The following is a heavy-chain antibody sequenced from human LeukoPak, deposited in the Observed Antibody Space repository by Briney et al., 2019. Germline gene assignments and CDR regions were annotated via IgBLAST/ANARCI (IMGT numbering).Heavy chain of an antibody. J-gene: IGHJ6*02. CDR2: ISYDGSNK. CDR3: ARENVLRFLEWSLSV. CDR1: GFTFSSYA. Sequence: GGSLRLSCAASGFTFSSYALNWVRQAPGKGLEWVAVISYDGSNKYYADSVKGRFTISRDNSKNTLYLQMNSLRAEDTAVYYCARENVLRFLEWSLSVWGQGTTVTVSS. V-gene: IGHV3-30-3*01. D-gene: IGHD3-3*01.